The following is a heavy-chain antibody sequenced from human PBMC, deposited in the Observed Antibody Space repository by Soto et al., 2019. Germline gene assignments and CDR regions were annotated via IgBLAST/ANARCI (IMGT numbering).Heavy chain of an antibody. CDR3: ARVRKGLRYFDWLDYYFDY. CDR1: VGSISSYY. J-gene: IGHJ4*02. Sequence: PSETLSLTCTVSVGSISSYYWSWIRQPPGKGLEWIGYIYYSGSTNYNPSLKSRVTISVDTSKNQFSLKLSSVTAADTAVYYCARVRKGLRYFDWLDYYFDYWGQGTLVTVSS. D-gene: IGHD3-9*01. CDR2: IYYSGST. V-gene: IGHV4-59*01.